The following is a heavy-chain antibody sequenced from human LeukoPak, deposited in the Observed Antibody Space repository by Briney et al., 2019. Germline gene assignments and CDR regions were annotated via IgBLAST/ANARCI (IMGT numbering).Heavy chain of an antibody. Sequence: SETLSLTCAVYGGSFSGYYWSWIRQPPGKGLEWIGEINHSGSTNYNPSLKSRVTISVDTSKNQFSLKLSSVTAADTAVYYCARGIAARPRSYYYYYYYMDVRGKGTTVTVSS. CDR1: GGSFSGYY. CDR3: ARGIAARPRSYYYYYYYMDV. D-gene: IGHD6-6*01. J-gene: IGHJ6*03. V-gene: IGHV4-34*01. CDR2: INHSGST.